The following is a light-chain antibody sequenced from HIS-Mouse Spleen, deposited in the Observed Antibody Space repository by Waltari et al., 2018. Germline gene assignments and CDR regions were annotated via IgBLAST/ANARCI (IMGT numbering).Light chain of an antibody. Sequence: QSVLPQPPSASGPPGQRVTISCSGSTSNIGRHSVFWYQQLPGTAPTLLIYRNNQRPSGVPDRFSGSKSGTSASLAISGLRSEDEADYYCAAWDDSLSGPWVFGGGTKLTVL. J-gene: IGLJ3*02. CDR3: AAWDDSLSGPWV. V-gene: IGLV1-47*01. CDR1: TSNIGRHS. CDR2: RNN.